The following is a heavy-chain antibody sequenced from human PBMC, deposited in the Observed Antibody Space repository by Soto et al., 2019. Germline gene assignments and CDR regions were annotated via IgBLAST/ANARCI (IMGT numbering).Heavy chain of an antibody. CDR1: GFTFSDSA. V-gene: IGHV3-73*01. D-gene: IGHD2-21*02. CDR3: TRPDSGSYCSGDCYLYSGFDS. J-gene: IGHJ5*01. CDR2: IRAKGNDYAT. Sequence: PGESLKISCAASGFTFSDSAIHWFRQAPGKGLEWVGRIRAKGNDYATRYAAPVKDRFIISRDDSKNTVYLQMNSVKVEDTAVYYCTRPDSGSYCSGDCYLYSGFDSWGQGTLVTSPQ.